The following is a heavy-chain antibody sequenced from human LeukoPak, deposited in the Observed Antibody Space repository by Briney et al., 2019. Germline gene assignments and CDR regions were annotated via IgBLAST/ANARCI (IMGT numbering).Heavy chain of an antibody. V-gene: IGHV3-30*03. Sequence: PGGSLRLSCAASGFTFSSYGMHWVRQAPGKGLEWVAVISYDVGKKYYADSVKGRFTISRDNSKNTLYLQMNSLRAEDTAVYYCAREAPVDNFDYWGQGTLVTVSS. CDR2: ISYDVGKK. J-gene: IGHJ4*02. CDR1: GFTFSSYG. CDR3: AREAPVDNFDY. D-gene: IGHD3/OR15-3a*01.